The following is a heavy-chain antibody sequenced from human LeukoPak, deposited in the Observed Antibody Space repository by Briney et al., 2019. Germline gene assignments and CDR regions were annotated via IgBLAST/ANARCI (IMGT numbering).Heavy chain of an antibody. Sequence: PETLSLSCTLPGGSTSIYYWSWVRAPPEEGLEWMGYIYYSGGTNYNPSLKSRVTVSVDTSKNQFSLKLSSVTAADTAVYYCARGFYGAGSYGFPRAAWFDPWGQGTLVTVSS. CDR1: GGSTSIYY. CDR3: ARGFYGAGSYGFPRAAWFDP. V-gene: IGHV4-59*01. D-gene: IGHD3-10*01. CDR2: IYYSGGT. J-gene: IGHJ5*02.